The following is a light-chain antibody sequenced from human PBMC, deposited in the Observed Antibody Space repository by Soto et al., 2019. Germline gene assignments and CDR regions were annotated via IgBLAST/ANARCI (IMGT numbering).Light chain of an antibody. CDR2: DAS. J-gene: IGKJ4*01. CDR1: QSVSSN. Sequence: MVLTQSPATLSVSPGESATLSCRASQSVSSNLAWHQQKPGQAPRILMYDASTRATGISARFSGSGSGAEFTLTISSLQSEDFAVYYCLQTYNYPLTFGGGTKVDIK. V-gene: IGKV3-15*01. CDR3: LQTYNYPLT.